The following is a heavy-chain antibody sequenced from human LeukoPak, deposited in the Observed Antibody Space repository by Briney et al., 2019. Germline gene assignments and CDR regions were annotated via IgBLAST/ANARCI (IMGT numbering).Heavy chain of an antibody. V-gene: IGHV3-23*01. CDR2: IGGSGGSK. D-gene: IGHD5-18*01. CDR1: GFIFSSHA. J-gene: IGHJ4*02. CDR3: AKDIAQGYTFGSIEQDY. Sequence: GGSLRLSCRASGFIFSSHAMSWVRQAPGKGPEWVSGIGGSGGSKDYADSVKGRFTISRDNSKDTLSLQMNSLRAEDTAVYYCAKDIAQGYTFGSIEQDYWGQGTLVTVSS.